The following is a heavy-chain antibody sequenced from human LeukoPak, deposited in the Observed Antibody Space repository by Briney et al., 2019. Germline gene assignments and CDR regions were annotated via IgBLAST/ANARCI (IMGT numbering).Heavy chain of an antibody. J-gene: IGHJ6*02. CDR1: GFTVSSNY. Sequence: PGGSLRLSCAASGFTVSSNYMSWVRQAPGKGLEWVSVIYSGGSTYYADSVKGRFTISRDNSKNTLYLQMNSLRAEDTAVYYCAREGLEYYDFWSGSVYGVDVWGQGTTVTVSS. CDR2: IYSGGST. D-gene: IGHD3-3*01. V-gene: IGHV3-53*01. CDR3: AREGLEYYDFWSGSVYGVDV.